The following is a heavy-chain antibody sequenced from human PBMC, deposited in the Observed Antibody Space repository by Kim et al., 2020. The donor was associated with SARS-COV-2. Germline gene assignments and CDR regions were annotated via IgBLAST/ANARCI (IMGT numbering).Heavy chain of an antibody. J-gene: IGHJ5*02. D-gene: IGHD3-10*01. CDR3: ARAPYYYGSGGFNP. Sequence: NPSLKSRVTISVDTSKNQFSLKLSSVTAADTAVYYCARAPYYYGSGGFNPWGQGTLVTVSS. V-gene: IGHV4-34*01.